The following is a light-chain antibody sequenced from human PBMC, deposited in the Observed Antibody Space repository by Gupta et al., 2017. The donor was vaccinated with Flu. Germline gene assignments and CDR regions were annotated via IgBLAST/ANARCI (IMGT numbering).Light chain of an antibody. J-gene: IGKJ4*01. CDR2: DAA. CDR3: QQRANWPPLT. CDR1: QRVGKS. V-gene: IGKV3-11*01. Sequence: ATLSLSPGERDPRSCRASQRVGKSLAWYQQKPGQAPRLIISDAAYRATGIPARLSGGGYGTDFTLTISSREQEDFATYYCQQRANWPPLTFGGGTKVEI.